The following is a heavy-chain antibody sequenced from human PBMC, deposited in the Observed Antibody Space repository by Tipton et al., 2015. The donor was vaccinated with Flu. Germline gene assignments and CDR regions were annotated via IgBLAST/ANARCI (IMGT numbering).Heavy chain of an antibody. CDR2: VYHAGST. CDR1: GDSIRSAYY. J-gene: IGHJ2*01. Sequence: TLSLTCSVSGDSIRSAYYWGWIRQPPGKGLEWIGNVYHAGSTYYNPSLKGRVTMSVDASKNQFSLTLNSVTAADTAMYYCARYSSSVATYWYFDLWGRGTLVTVSS. D-gene: IGHD6-6*01. V-gene: IGHV4-38-2*01. CDR3: ARYSSSVATYWYFDL.